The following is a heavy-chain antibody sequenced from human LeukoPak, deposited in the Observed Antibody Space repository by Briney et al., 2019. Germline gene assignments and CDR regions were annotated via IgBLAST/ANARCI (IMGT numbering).Heavy chain of an antibody. CDR1: GFIFSGDD. CDR2: ITGGGDNT. CDR3: AIVSWSGYHS. Sequence: GGSLRLSCAASGFIFSGDDRNWVRQAPGTGLDWVSGITGGGDNTFYADSVKGRFTISRDNSKNTVYLQMNSLRAEDTAIYYCAIVSWSGYHSWGQGILVTVSS. V-gene: IGHV3-23*01. J-gene: IGHJ4*02. D-gene: IGHD3-3*01.